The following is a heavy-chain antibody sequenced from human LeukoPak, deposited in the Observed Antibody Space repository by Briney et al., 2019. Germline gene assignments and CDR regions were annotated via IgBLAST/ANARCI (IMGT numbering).Heavy chain of an antibody. J-gene: IGHJ4*02. CDR1: GYTFISYG. CDR2: INPNSGGT. D-gene: IGHD3-16*01. V-gene: IGHV1-2*02. Sequence: GASVKVSCKASGYTFISYGISWVRQAPGQGLEWMGWINPNSGGTNYVQKFQGRVTMTRDTSISTAYMELSRLRSDDTAVYYCARLGGARGSYWGQGTLVTVSS. CDR3: ARLGGARGSY.